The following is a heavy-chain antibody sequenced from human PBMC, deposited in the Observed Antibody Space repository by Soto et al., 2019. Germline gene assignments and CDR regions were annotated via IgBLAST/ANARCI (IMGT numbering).Heavy chain of an antibody. V-gene: IGHV3-30*18. CDR3: ANERAYCGDYAADY. CDR1: GFTFSSYG. Sequence: QVLLVVSGGGVVQPGRSLRLSCAASGFTFSSYGMHWVRQAPGKGLEWVAVISYDGSNKYYADSVKGRFTISRDNSKNARYVQANSLRAEYTAVYYCANERAYCGDYAADYWGQGTLVTASS. CDR2: ISYDGSNK. D-gene: IGHD4-17*01. J-gene: IGHJ4*02.